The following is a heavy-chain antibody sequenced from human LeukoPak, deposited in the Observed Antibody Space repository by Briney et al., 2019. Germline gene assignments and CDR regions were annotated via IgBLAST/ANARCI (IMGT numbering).Heavy chain of an antibody. V-gene: IGHV4-4*02. CDR1: GGSISNNNW. Sequence: PSETLSLTCAVSGGSISNNNWWSWVRQPPGMGLEWIGEIYHGGRTNYNPSLKSRDTMSVDRSKNQFSLKLSSVTAADTAVYYCARGEERGSGTVHFDYWGQGTLVTVSS. CDR2: IYHGGRT. CDR3: ARGEERGSGTVHFDY. D-gene: IGHD3-10*01. J-gene: IGHJ4*02.